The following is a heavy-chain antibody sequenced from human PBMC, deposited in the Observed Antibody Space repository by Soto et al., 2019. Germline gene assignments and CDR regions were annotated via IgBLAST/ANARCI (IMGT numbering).Heavy chain of an antibody. CDR1: GFTFGDYA. Sequence: EVQLVESGGGLVQPGRSLRLSCTASGFTFGDYAMSWVRQAPGKGLEWVGFIRSKAYGGTTEYAASVKGRFTISRDDSKSIAYLQMNSLKTEDTAVYYCTREVGGAPGYYYYGMDVWGQGTTVTVSS. CDR2: IRSKAYGGTT. CDR3: TREVGGAPGYYYYGMDV. V-gene: IGHV3-49*04. D-gene: IGHD3-16*01. J-gene: IGHJ6*02.